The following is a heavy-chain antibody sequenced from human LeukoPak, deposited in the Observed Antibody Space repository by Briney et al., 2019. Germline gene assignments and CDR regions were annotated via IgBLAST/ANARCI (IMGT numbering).Heavy chain of an antibody. V-gene: IGHV4-59*01. CDR1: GGSISSYY. CDR2: IYYSGGT. Sequence: SETLSLTCTVSGGSISSYYWSWIRQPPGKGLEWIGYIYYSGGTNYNPSLKSRVTISVDTSKNQFSLKLSSVTAADTAVYYCASGYGKFDYWGQGTLVTVSS. CDR3: ASGYGKFDY. D-gene: IGHD5-12*01. J-gene: IGHJ4*02.